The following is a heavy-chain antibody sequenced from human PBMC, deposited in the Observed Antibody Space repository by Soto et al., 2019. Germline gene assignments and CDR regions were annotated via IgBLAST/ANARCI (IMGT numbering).Heavy chain of an antibody. CDR2: ISSDSSVI. J-gene: IGHJ4*02. CDR1: GFTFTSYS. Sequence: PGGSLRLSCATSGFTFTSYSMNWVRQAPGKGLEWISSISSDSSVIYYAESVRGRFTISRDNSQNSVSLLMNSLRVDDTAVYHCVRVTDYSDTRGYHRHYFNFWGQGTPVTVSS. CDR3: VRVTDYSDTRGYHRHYFNF. V-gene: IGHV3-21*01. D-gene: IGHD3-22*01.